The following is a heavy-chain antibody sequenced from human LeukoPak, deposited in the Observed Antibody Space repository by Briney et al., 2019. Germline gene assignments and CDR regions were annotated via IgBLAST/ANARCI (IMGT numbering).Heavy chain of an antibody. J-gene: IGHJ3*02. V-gene: IGHV3-48*04. D-gene: IGHD3-22*01. Sequence: GGSLRLSCAASGFTFSSYSMNWVRQAPGKGLEWVSYIISSSSTIYYADSVKGRFTISRDNAKNSLYLQMNSLRAEDTAVYYCAAGSSGYYFRAFDIWGQGTMVTVSS. CDR2: IISSSSTI. CDR1: GFTFSSYS. CDR3: AAGSSGYYFRAFDI.